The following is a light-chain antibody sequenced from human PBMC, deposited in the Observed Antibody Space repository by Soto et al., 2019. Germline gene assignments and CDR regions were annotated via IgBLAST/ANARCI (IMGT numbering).Light chain of an antibody. CDR3: QQSYNTPWT. CDR1: QSISNY. J-gene: IGKJ1*01. CDR2: AAS. V-gene: IGKV1-39*01. Sequence: DIQMTQSPSSLSASVGDRVTITCRASQSISNYLNWYQQKPGKAPKLLIYAASSLQSGVPSRFSRSGSWTDFTLAISRLQPEDCATYYCQQSYNTPWTFGQGTKVEIK.